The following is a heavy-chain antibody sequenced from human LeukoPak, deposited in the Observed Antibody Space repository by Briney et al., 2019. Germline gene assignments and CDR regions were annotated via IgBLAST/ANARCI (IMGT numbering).Heavy chain of an antibody. J-gene: IGHJ6*03. CDR3: ARGLYLDYYYYYYMDV. Sequence: GASVKVSCKASGYTFTSYGISWVRQAPGQGLEWMGWISAYNGNTNYAQKLQGRVTMTTDTSTSTAYMELRSLRSDDTAVYYCARGLYLDYYYYYYMDVWGKGTTVTISS. V-gene: IGHV1-18*01. D-gene: IGHD4/OR15-4a*01. CDR1: GYTFTSYG. CDR2: ISAYNGNT.